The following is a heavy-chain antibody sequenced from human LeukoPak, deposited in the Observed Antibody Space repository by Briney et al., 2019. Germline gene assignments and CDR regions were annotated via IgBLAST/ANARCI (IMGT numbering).Heavy chain of an antibody. V-gene: IGHV1-69*13. CDR1: GGTFSSYA. CDR3: ARQALNAFDI. CDR2: IIPIFGTA. Sequence: ASVKVSCTASGGTFSSYAISWVRQAPGQGLEWMGGIIPIFGTANYAQTFQGRVTITADESTSTAYMELSSLRSEDTAVYCCARQALNAFDICGQRTMVTVSS. J-gene: IGHJ3*02.